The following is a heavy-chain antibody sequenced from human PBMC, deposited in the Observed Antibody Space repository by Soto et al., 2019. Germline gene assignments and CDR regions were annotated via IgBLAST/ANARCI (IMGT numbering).Heavy chain of an antibody. J-gene: IGHJ3*02. CDR1: GGPFSSYA. Sequence: SVKVSCKASGGPFSSYAISWVRQAPGQGLEWMGGIIPIFGTANYAQKFQGRVTITADESTSTAYMELSSLRSEDTAVYYCARTFAYYYDSSGYYYDAFDIWGQGTMVPVSS. CDR3: ARTFAYYYDSSGYYYDAFDI. D-gene: IGHD3-22*01. V-gene: IGHV1-69*01. CDR2: IIPIFGTA.